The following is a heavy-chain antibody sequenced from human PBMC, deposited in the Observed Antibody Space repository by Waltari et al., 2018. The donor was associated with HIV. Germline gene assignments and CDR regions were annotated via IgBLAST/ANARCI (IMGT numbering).Heavy chain of an antibody. CDR1: GFTFSSYW. J-gene: IGHJ5*02. CDR2: IKQDGSEK. V-gene: IGHV3-7*02. D-gene: IGHD6-19*01. CDR3: ALRRGSGWYIWFDP. Sequence: EMQLVESGGGLVQPGGSLRLSCAASGFTFSSYWTNWVRQAPGKGLEWVANIKQDGSEKYYVDSVKGRFTISRDNAKNSLYLQMNSLRAEDTGVYYCALRRGSGWYIWFDPWGQGTLVTVSS.